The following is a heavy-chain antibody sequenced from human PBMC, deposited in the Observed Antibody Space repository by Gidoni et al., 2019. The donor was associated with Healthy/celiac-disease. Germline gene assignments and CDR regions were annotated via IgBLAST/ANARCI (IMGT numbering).Heavy chain of an antibody. V-gene: IGHV3-9*01. Sequence: EVQLVESGGGLVQPGRCLRLSCAASGFTFDDYAMQWVRQAPGKGLVWVSGISWNSGSIGYADSVKGRFTISRDNDKNSLYLQMNSLRAEDTALYYCAKDLSSSPEAFDIWGQGTMVTVSS. CDR2: ISWNSGSI. D-gene: IGHD6-6*01. J-gene: IGHJ3*02. CDR3: AKDLSSSPEAFDI. CDR1: GFTFDDYA.